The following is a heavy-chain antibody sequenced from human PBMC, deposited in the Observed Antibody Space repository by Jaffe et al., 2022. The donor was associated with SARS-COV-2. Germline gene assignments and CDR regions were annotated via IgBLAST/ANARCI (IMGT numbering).Heavy chain of an antibody. CDR1: GASISSSNW. V-gene: IGHV4-4*02. CDR3: ASAGAGAVGAYPLDY. D-gene: IGHD1-26*01. Sequence: QVQLQESGPGLVKPSGTLSLTCAVSGASISSSNWWTWVRQSPGKGLELIGEIYHTGSTNYNPSLESRVTLSIDKSRNQFSLRLTSMTAADTAVYYCASAGAGAVGAYPLDYWGQGIMVTVSS. J-gene: IGHJ4*02. CDR2: IYHTGST.